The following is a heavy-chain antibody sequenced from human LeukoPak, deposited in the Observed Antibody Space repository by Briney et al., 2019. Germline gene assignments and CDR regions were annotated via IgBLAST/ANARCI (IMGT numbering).Heavy chain of an antibody. CDR3: ARSKSYSYYGMDV. CDR2: ISSSSSYI. Sequence: PGGSLRLSCAASGFTFSSYSMNWVRQAPGKGLEWVSSISSSSSYIYYADSVKGRFTISRDNGKTSLYLQMNSLRAEDTAVYYCARSKSYSYYGMDVWGQGTTVTVSS. CDR1: GFTFSSYS. V-gene: IGHV3-21*01. D-gene: IGHD1-26*01. J-gene: IGHJ6*02.